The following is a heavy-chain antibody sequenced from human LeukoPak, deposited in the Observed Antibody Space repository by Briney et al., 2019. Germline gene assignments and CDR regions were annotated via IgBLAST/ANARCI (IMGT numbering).Heavy chain of an antibody. Sequence: GGPLRLSCAASGFTFSSYAMGWVRQAPGKGLEWVSAISGSGGSTYYADSVEGRFTISRDNSKNTLYLQMNSLRAEDTAVYYCAKDFGYCSSTSCYPYSSGWAKDYWGQGTLVTVSS. CDR1: GFTFSSYA. CDR3: AKDFGYCSSTSCYPYSSGWAKDY. D-gene: IGHD2-2*03. V-gene: IGHV3-23*01. J-gene: IGHJ4*02. CDR2: ISGSGGST.